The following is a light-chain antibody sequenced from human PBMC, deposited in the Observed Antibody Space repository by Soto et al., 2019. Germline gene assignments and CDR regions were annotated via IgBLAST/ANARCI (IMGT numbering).Light chain of an antibody. V-gene: IGKV3-15*01. CDR1: QNIDSN. J-gene: IGKJ1*01. Sequence: EIVMTQSPATLSVSPGERVTLSCRASQNIDSNLVWYQQKPGQSPRLLIFRASSRATGIPARFSGSGSGTEFTLTISRLEPEDFAVYYCQQYGSSPWTFGQGTKVDI. CDR2: RAS. CDR3: QQYGSSPWT.